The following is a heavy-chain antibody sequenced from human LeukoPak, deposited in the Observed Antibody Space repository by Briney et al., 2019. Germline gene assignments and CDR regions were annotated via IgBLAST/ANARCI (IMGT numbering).Heavy chain of an antibody. CDR1: GFKFDDYD. D-gene: IGHD2-2*01. CDR3: ARDPFCSSSTSCYFEDWFDP. V-gene: IGHV3-20*04. J-gene: IGHJ5*02. Sequence: PGGSLRLSCTASGFKFDDYDMSWVRQVPGKGLEWVSGITWNGDKTGYADSVRGRFAISRDNTKKSLYLQMSSLRAEDTALYYCARDPFCSSSTSCYFEDWFDPWGPGTLVTVSS. CDR2: ITWNGDKT.